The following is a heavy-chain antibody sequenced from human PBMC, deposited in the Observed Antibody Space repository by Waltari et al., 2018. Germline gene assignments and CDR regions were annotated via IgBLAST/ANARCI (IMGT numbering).Heavy chain of an antibody. D-gene: IGHD3-22*01. CDR2: SIPILGIA. Sequence: QVQLVQSGAEVKKPGSSVKVSCKASGGTFSSYAISWVRQAPGQGLEWMGGSIPILGIANYAQKFQGRVTITADESTGTAYMELSSLRSEDTAVYYCARESSLFGSDSSGYSLDYWGQGTLVTVSS. V-gene: IGHV1-69*04. J-gene: IGHJ4*02. CDR3: ARESSLFGSDSSGYSLDY. CDR1: GGTFSSYA.